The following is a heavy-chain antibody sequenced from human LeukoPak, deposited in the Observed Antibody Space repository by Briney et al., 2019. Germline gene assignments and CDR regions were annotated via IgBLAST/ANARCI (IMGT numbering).Heavy chain of an antibody. D-gene: IGHD2-2*01. V-gene: IGHV1-2*02. Sequence: ASVKVSCKASGYTFTDFHIHWVPPAPGQGLEWVGGINPNSGGTDYVQKFQGRVTMTRDTSISTAYMELSRLSYDDTAVYYCARMDCSSTSCDRYYYGMDVWGQGTTVTVSS. CDR2: INPNSGGT. CDR1: GYTFTDFH. CDR3: ARMDCSSTSCDRYYYGMDV. J-gene: IGHJ6*02.